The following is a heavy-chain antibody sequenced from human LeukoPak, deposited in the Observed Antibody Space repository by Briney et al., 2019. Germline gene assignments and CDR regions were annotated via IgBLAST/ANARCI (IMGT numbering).Heavy chain of an antibody. CDR2: IYSGGST. J-gene: IGHJ4*02. CDR3: SRDRHCIGSTCYGL. V-gene: IGHV3-53*01. Sequence: PGGSLRLSCAASGFTVSSNDMSWVRQAPGKGLECISVIYSGGSTDYADSVKGRLTISRDNSKNTLYLQMNSLRAEDTAVYYCSRDRHCIGSTCYGLWGQGTRVTVSS. D-gene: IGHD2-2*01. CDR1: GFTVSSND.